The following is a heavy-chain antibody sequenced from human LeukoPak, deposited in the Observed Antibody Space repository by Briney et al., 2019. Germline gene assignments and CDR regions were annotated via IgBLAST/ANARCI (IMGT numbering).Heavy chain of an antibody. CDR1: GGSISSYY. CDR2: IYFSVNT. J-gene: IGHJ4*02. Sequence: SETLSLTCTVSGGSISSYYWSWIRQPPGKGLEWIGYIYFSVNTNYNPSLKSRVTISVDTSKNQFSLKLSSVTAADTAVYYCARRSGYPYYFDYWGQGTLVTASS. CDR3: ARRSGYPYYFDY. D-gene: IGHD5-12*01. V-gene: IGHV4-59*01.